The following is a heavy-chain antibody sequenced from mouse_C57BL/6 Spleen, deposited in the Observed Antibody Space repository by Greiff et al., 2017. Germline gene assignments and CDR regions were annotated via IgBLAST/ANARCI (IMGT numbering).Heavy chain of an antibody. V-gene: IGHV5-16*01. Sequence: EVKLMESEGGLVQPGSSMKLSCTASGFTFSDYYMAWVRQVPEKGLEWVANINYDGSSTYYLDSLKSRFIISRDNAKNILYLQMSSLKSEDTATYYCARDDGYTSYWYFDVWGTGTTVTVSA. D-gene: IGHD2-3*01. CDR1: GFTFSDYY. CDR3: ARDDGYTSYWYFDV. CDR2: INYDGSST. J-gene: IGHJ1*03.